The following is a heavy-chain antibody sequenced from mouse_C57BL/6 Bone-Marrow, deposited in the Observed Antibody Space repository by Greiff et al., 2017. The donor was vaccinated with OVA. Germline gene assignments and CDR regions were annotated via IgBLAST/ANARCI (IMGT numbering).Heavy chain of an antibody. CDR3: ARSFYAMDY. CDR1: GFTFSSYG. CDR2: ISSGGSYT. V-gene: IGHV5-6*01. Sequence: EVKLLESGGDLVKPGGSLKLSCAASGFTFSSYGMSWVRQTPDKRLEWVATISSGGSYTYYPDSVKGRFTISRDNAKNTLYLQMSSLKSEDTAMYYCARSFYAMDYWGQGTSVTVSS. J-gene: IGHJ4*01.